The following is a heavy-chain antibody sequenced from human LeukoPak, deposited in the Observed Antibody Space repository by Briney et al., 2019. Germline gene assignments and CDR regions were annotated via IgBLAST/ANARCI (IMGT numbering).Heavy chain of an antibody. CDR3: ARDRVLLGRGHFDY. D-gene: IGHD2-15*01. Sequence: APVKVSCKASGYTFTSYDINWVRQATGQGLEWMGWMNPNSGNTGYAQKFQGRVTITRNTSISTAYMELSSLRSEDTAVYYCARDRVLLGRGHFDYWGQGTLVTVSS. CDR2: MNPNSGNT. J-gene: IGHJ4*02. V-gene: IGHV1-8*03. CDR1: GYTFTSYD.